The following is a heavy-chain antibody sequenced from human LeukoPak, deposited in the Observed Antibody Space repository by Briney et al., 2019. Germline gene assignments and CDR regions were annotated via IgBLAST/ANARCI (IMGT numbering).Heavy chain of an antibody. CDR3: ARDPLCTNGVCYSGSFDY. CDR1: GGSISSGDYY. D-gene: IGHD2-8*01. V-gene: IGHV4-30-4*01. J-gene: IGHJ4*02. Sequence: SETLSLTCTVSGGSISSGDYYWSWIRQPPGKGLEWIGYIYYSGSTYYNPSLKSRVTISVDTSKNQFSLKLSSVTAADTAVYYCARDPLCTNGVCYSGSFDYWGQGTLVTVSS. CDR2: IYYSGST.